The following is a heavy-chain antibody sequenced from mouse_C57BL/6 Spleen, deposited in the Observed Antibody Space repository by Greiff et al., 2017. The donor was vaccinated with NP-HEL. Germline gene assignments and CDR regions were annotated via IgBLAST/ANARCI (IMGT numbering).Heavy chain of an antibody. CDR1: GFTFSSYA. D-gene: IGHD2-4*01. Sequence: DVMLVESGGGLVKPGGSLKLSCAASGFTFSSYAMSWVRQTPEKRLEWVATISDGGSYTYYPDNVKGRFTISRDNAKNNLYLQMSHLKSEDTAMYYCARGYDYYYYAMDYWGQGTSVTVSS. V-gene: IGHV5-4*03. J-gene: IGHJ4*01. CDR3: ARGYDYYYYAMDY. CDR2: ISDGGSYT.